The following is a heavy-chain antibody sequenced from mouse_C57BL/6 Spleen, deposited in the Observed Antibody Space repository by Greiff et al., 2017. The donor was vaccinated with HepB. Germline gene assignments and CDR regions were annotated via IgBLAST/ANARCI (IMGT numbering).Heavy chain of an antibody. D-gene: IGHD3-2*02. V-gene: IGHV1-85*01. CDR1: GYTFTSYD. CDR3: AREDSSGYVGFDY. CDR2: IYPRDGST. J-gene: IGHJ2*01. Sequence: VKLMESGPELVKPGASVKLSCKASGYTFTSYDINWVKQRPGQGLEWIGWIYPRDGSTKYNEKFKGKATLTVDTSSSTAYMELHSLTSEDSAVYFCAREDSSGYVGFDYWGQGTTLTVSS.